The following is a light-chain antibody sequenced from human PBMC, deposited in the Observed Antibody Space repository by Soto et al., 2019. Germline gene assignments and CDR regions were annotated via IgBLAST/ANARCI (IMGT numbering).Light chain of an antibody. CDR3: QQYNSYPWT. CDR1: QSISSW. J-gene: IGKJ1*01. CDR2: EAS. Sequence: DIQKNQSPSTLSASVGDRVPITFRASQSISSWLAWYQQRPGKAPKLLIYEASIFESGVPSRFSGSGSGTQFTLTISSLQPDDFATYYCQQYNSYPWTFSQGTKVDIK. V-gene: IGKV1-5*03.